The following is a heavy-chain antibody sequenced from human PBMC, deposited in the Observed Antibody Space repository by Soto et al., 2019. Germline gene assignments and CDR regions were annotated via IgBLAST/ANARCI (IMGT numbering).Heavy chain of an antibody. CDR2: INHSVST. J-gene: IGHJ4*02. D-gene: IGHD6-19*01. CDR1: GGSSCGYY. V-gene: IGHV4-34*01. CDR3: ARGPGWSASSAPFDY. Sequence: SETLSLTCAVYGGSSCGYYWSWFRHPPGKGLEWIGEINHSVSTNYILSLKSRVTISVDTSKNQFSLKLRSVTAADTAVYCWARGPGWSASSAPFDYWGQGTLVTVSS.